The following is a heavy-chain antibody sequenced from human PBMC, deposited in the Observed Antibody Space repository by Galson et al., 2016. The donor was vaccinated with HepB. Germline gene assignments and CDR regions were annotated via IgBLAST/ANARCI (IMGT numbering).Heavy chain of an antibody. J-gene: IGHJ4*02. CDR2: ISHDSSQK. V-gene: IGHV3-30*04. CDR1: GFAFRTDT. Sequence: SLRLSCAASGFAFRTDTMHWVRQAPGKGLEWVTVISHDSSQKYYADSVKGRFTISRDNSRDTLYPQMDRLRTEDTAVYYCARDIIDGLPVYFDSWGQGTLVTVSS. CDR3: ARDIIDGLPVYFDS. D-gene: IGHD2-15*01.